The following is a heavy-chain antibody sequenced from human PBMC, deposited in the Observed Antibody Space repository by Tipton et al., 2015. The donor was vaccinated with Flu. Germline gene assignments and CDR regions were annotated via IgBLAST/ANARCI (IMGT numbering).Heavy chain of an antibody. CDR1: GASISSYY. V-gene: IGHV4-59*01. J-gene: IGHJ5*02. Sequence: TLSLTCTVSGASISSYYWSWIRQPPGKGLEWVGYIYYNDSPNYNPSLKSRVTISLDKSKNQFSLTLNSITTADTAVFYCARGGWEPHGGRFDPWGQGILVTVSS. CDR3: ARGGWEPHGGRFDP. D-gene: IGHD1-26*01. CDR2: IYYNDSP.